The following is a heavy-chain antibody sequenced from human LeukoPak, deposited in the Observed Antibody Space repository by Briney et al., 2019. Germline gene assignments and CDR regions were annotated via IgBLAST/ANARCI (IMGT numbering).Heavy chain of an antibody. CDR2: IYYSGIT. V-gene: IGHV4-31*02. CDR3: ARVTSGEFADY. D-gene: IGHD3-10*01. J-gene: IGHJ4*02. Sequence: PSENLSRTSTGYGFSISIGGYYWSWIRQHPGKGLEWIGYIYYSGITHYNPSLKTRVTITADTTNNKFSMYLSSVAAAVTAGSYCARVTSGEFADYWGEGTLVTVS. CDR1: GFSISIGGYY.